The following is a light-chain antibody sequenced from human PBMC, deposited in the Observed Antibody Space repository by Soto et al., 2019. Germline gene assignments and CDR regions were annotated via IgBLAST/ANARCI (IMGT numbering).Light chain of an antibody. Sequence: QSVLIQASSMSGTPGQRVTISCSGSSSNIGSNTVNWYQQVPGTAPKLLIYGNHERPSGVPDRFSGSKSGTSASLAISGLQPEDEADYYCAAGDDSLNGWVFGAGTKLTVL. CDR2: GNH. CDR1: SSNIGSNT. CDR3: AAGDDSLNGWV. J-gene: IGLJ3*02. V-gene: IGLV1-44*01.